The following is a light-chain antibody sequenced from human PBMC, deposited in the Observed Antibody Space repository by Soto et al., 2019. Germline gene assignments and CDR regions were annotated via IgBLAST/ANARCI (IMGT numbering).Light chain of an antibody. CDR2: DVT. Sequence: QSVLTQPRSVSGSPGQSVTISCTGTSSDVGGYNCVSWFQQHPGKAPQLIIYDVTQWPSGVPDRFSGSKSGNTASLSISGLQAEDEADYYCCSHSASYTFVFGTGTKLTVL. CDR3: CSHSASYTFV. V-gene: IGLV2-11*01. J-gene: IGLJ1*01. CDR1: SSDVGGYNC.